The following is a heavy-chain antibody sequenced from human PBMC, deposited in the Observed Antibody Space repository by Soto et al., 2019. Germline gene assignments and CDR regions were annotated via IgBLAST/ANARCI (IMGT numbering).Heavy chain of an antibody. V-gene: IGHV1-46*01. Sequence: ASVKGACKASGYSLTNDYGRWVRQAPGQGLEWMGTINPSGGSTSYAQKFQGRVTMTRDTSTSTVYMEVNSLSSEDTAVYYCVRVGSGSFYSWFDPWGQGTVVTVSS. CDR1: GYSLTNDY. J-gene: IGHJ5*02. CDR2: INPSGGST. CDR3: VRVGSGSFYSWFDP. D-gene: IGHD1-26*01.